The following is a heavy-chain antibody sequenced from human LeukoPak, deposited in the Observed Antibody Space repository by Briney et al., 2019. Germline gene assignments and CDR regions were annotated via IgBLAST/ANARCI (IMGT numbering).Heavy chain of an antibody. CDR1: GFTFSSYA. D-gene: IGHD2-15*01. Sequence: GGSLRLSCAASGFTFSSYAMSWVRQAPGKGLEWVSAISGSGGSTYYADSVKGRFTISRDNSKNTLYLQMNSLRAEDTAVYYCAKALPVVAAKGNAFDIWGPGTMVTVSS. J-gene: IGHJ3*02. CDR2: ISGSGGST. CDR3: AKALPVVAAKGNAFDI. V-gene: IGHV3-23*01.